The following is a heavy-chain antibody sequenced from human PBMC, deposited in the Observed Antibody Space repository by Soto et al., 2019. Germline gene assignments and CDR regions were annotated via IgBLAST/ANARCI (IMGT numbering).Heavy chain of an antibody. CDR1: GFTFDDYA. J-gene: IGHJ1*01. D-gene: IGHD5-12*01. CDR3: AKYVPQERWLPSFQH. V-gene: IGHV3-9*01. Sequence: EVQLVESGGGLVQPGMSLRLSCVASGFTFDDYAMHWVRQAPGKCLEWVSGISWNSGTTGYADSVKGRFTISRDNAKNSLYMQRNSLRPEDTAFYYCAKYVPQERWLPSFQHWGQGTLVTVSS. CDR2: ISWNSGTT.